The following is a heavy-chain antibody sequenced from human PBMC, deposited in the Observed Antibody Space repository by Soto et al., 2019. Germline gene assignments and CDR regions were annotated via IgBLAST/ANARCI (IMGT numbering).Heavy chain of an antibody. D-gene: IGHD3-3*01. Sequence: EVQLLESGGGLVQPGGSLRLSCAASGFTFSSYAMSWVRQAPGKGLEWVSAISGSGGSTYYADSVKGRFTISRDNSKNTLYLQMNSLRAEDTAVYYCAKDLADFWSGYYGNNWFDPWGQGTLVTVSS. CDR1: GFTFSSYA. J-gene: IGHJ5*02. CDR3: AKDLADFWSGYYGNNWFDP. CDR2: ISGSGGST. V-gene: IGHV3-23*01.